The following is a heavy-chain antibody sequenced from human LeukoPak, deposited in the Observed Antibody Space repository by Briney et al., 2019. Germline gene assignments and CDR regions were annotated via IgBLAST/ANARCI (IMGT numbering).Heavy chain of an antibody. Sequence: GESLKISCKGSGYSFTSYWIGWVRQMPGKGLEWKGIIYLDDSDTRYSPSFQGQVTISADKSISTAYLQWSSLKASDTAMYYCASTYCSSTSCYEYFQHWGQGTLVTVSS. D-gene: IGHD2-2*01. CDR2: IYLDDSDT. V-gene: IGHV5-51*01. CDR3: ASTYCSSTSCYEYFQH. J-gene: IGHJ1*01. CDR1: GYSFTSYW.